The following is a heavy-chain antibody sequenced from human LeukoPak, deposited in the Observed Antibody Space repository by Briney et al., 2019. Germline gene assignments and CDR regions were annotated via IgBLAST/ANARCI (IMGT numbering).Heavy chain of an antibody. CDR1: GFTFSSYG. CDR2: ISSSSSYI. Sequence: GGSLRLSCAASGFTFSSYGMNWVRQAPGKGLEWVSSISSSSSYIYYADSVKGRFTISRDNAKNSLYLQMNSLRAEDTAVYYCARDFCSSTSCYLGYYYYYYMDVWGKGTTVTVSS. D-gene: IGHD2-2*01. V-gene: IGHV3-21*01. J-gene: IGHJ6*03. CDR3: ARDFCSSTSCYLGYYYYYYMDV.